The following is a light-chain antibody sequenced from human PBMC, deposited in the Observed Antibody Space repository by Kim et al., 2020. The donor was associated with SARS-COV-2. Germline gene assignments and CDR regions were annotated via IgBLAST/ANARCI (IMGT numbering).Light chain of an antibody. Sequence: GAPATISCTGTSSVVGGYIRVSWYKQSPGPAPKLIIYEVTHRPSGIPDRFSGSKSGNTASLHISGLQADDEADYYCISYTGRNTFVFGTGTKVTVL. V-gene: IGLV2-18*02. CDR2: EVT. J-gene: IGLJ1*01. CDR1: SSVVGGYIR. CDR3: ISYTGRNTFV.